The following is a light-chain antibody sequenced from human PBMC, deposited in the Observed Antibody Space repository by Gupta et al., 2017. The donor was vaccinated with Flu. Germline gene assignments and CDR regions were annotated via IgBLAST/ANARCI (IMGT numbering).Light chain of an antibody. J-gene: IGLJ3*02. CDR3: GAYGAVGV. Sequence: QSALTQPASVSGSPGQSIAISCTGSSSDIGAYDYVSWYQQHPGKAPKLIIYDVNNRPSGVSTRFSGSKSGNTASLTISGLQAEDEAEYYCGAYGAVGVCGGGTKVTVL. CDR1: SSDIGAYDY. V-gene: IGLV2-14*03. CDR2: DVN.